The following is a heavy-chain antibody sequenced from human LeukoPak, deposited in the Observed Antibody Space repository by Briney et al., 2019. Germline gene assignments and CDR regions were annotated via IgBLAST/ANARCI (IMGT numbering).Heavy chain of an antibody. Sequence: GTLRLSCSASGFTFTTYGMNWVRQAPGKGLEWVSGIGGSGTRTYYADSVKGRFTISRDNSKNTLYLQMNSLRDEDTAVYYCAKDSHWILFDDWGQGTLVTVSS. J-gene: IGHJ4*02. CDR1: GFTFTTYG. CDR3: AKDSHWILFDD. D-gene: IGHD2-2*03. CDR2: IGGSGTRT. V-gene: IGHV3-23*01.